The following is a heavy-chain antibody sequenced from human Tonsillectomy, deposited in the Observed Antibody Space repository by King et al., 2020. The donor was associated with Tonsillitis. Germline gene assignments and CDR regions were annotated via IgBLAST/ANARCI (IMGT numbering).Heavy chain of an antibody. CDR3: AKDLIDYYVSSGYLDC. CDR1: GFTFSTFD. Sequence: VQLVESGGGVVQPGRSLRLSCAASGFTFSTFDMHWVRQAPGKGLEWVAVITYDGSNKYYVDSVKGRFTISRDNSKNTLYLQMNSLRAEDTAVYFCAKDLIDYYVSSGYLDCWGQGTLVTVSS. D-gene: IGHD3-22*01. V-gene: IGHV3-30*18. CDR2: ITYDGSNK. J-gene: IGHJ4*02.